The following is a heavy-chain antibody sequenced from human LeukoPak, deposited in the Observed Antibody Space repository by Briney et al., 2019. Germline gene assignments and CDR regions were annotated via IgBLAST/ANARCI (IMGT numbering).Heavy chain of an antibody. J-gene: IGHJ4*02. CDR3: ARGRQGPATDFDY. Sequence: GGSLRLSCAASGFTFDDYAMHWVRQAPGKGLVWVSRINGDGSSTSYADSVKGRFTISRDNAKNTLNLQMNSLRAEDTAVYYCARGRQGPATDFDYWGQGTRVTVSS. D-gene: IGHD6-13*01. V-gene: IGHV3-74*01. CDR1: GFTFDDYA. CDR2: INGDGSST.